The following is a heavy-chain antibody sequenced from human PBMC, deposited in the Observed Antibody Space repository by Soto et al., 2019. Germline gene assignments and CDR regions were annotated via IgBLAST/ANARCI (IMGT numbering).Heavy chain of an antibody. D-gene: IGHD3-3*01. Sequence: PSETLSLTCTVSGGSISSYYWSWIRQPPGKGLEWIGYIYYSGSTNYNPSLKSRVTISVDTSKNQFSLKLSSVTAADTAVYYCARGIGFWSGGTPAQNWFDPWGQGTLVTVSS. J-gene: IGHJ5*02. CDR2: IYYSGST. CDR3: ARGIGFWSGGTPAQNWFDP. V-gene: IGHV4-59*01. CDR1: GGSISSYY.